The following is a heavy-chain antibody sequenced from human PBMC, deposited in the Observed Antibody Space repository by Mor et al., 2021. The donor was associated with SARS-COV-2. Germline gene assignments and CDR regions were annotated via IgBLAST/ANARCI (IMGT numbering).Heavy chain of an antibody. V-gene: IGHV4-30-2*04. J-gene: IGHJ4*02. CDR3: ARVGSGSSYNFDY. Sequence: SRVTISQDTSKNQFSLNLKSVTAADTAVYYCARVGSGSSYNFDYWGQGTLVTVSS. D-gene: IGHD3-22*01.